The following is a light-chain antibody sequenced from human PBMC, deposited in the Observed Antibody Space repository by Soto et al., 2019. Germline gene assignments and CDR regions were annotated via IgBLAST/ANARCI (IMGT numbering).Light chain of an antibody. CDR3: QQRTNWTPVT. CDR1: QSVNSTY. Sequence: EIVLTQSAITLSLSPGERATLSCRAIQSVNSTYLAWYQQKPGPAPRLLIYGASSRDTGIPARFSGSGSGTDFTLNISSTEPEDFAVYYCQQRTNWTPVTFGQGTRLEIK. J-gene: IGKJ5*01. V-gene: IGKV3D-20*02. CDR2: GAS.